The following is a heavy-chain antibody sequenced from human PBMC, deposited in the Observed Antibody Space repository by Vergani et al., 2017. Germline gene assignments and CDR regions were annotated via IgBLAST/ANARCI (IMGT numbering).Heavy chain of an antibody. CDR2: ISGSGGST. J-gene: IGHJ5*02. Sequence: EVQLLESGGGLVQPGGSLRLSCAASGFTFSSYAMSWVRQAPGKGLEWVSAISGSGGSTYYADSVKGLFTISRENSKNTLYLQMNRLRAEDTAVYYCAIVSQGYQLLLENWFDPWGQGSLVTVSS. D-gene: IGHD2-2*01. CDR1: GFTFSSYA. V-gene: IGHV3-23*01. CDR3: AIVSQGYQLLLENWFDP.